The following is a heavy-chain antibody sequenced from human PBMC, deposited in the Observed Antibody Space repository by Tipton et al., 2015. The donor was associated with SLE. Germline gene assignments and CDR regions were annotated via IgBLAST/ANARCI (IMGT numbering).Heavy chain of an antibody. CDR3: AKVLLRGYSLDAFDI. CDR1: GFTFSSYA. J-gene: IGHJ3*02. D-gene: IGHD5-18*01. V-gene: IGHV3-23*01. CDR2: IRGSGGST. Sequence: SLSLSCAASGFTFSSYAMHWVRQAPGKGLEWVSAIRGSGGSTYYADSVKGRFTISRDNSKNTLYLQMNSLRAEDTAVYYCAKVLLRGYSLDAFDIWGQGTMVTVSS.